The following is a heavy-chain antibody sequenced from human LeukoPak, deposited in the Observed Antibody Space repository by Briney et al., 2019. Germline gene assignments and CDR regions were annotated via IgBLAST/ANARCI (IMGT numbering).Heavy chain of an antibody. CDR2: IYYSGST. V-gene: IGHV4-39*07. CDR1: GDSISSSTYY. J-gene: IGHJ4*02. CDR3: ASEED. Sequence: SETLSLTCTVSGDSISSSTYYWAWIRQPPGKGLEWIGSIYYSGSTYFNPSLKSRVTISVDTSKNQFSLKLSSVTAADTAVYYCASEEDWGQGTLVTVSS.